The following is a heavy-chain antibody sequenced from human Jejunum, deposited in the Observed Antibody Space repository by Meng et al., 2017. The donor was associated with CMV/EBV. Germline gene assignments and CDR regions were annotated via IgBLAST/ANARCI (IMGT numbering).Heavy chain of an antibody. D-gene: IGHD1-14*01. CDR1: GGTIDTSENN. V-gene: IGHV4-39*07. CDR3: ARDNVSTSTNRLDS. J-gene: IGHJ5*01. CDR2: IFYRGYN. Sequence: SGGTIDTSENNGDWIRQSTGKGMEWMGNIFYRGYNDKNQSIKSRVAMSMDTSKNQVFLSLDSVTAADTAIYYCARDNVSTSTNRLDSWGQGILVTVSS.